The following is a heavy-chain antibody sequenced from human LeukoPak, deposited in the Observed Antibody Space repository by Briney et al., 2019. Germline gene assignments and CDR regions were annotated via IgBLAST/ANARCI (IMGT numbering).Heavy chain of an antibody. CDR2: IGSSGTTI. CDR1: GFPFSIYE. Sequence: PGGSLRLSCAVSGFPFSIYEMNWVRQAPGKGLEWVSNIGSSGTTIYYADSVKGRFSISRDNAKSSLYLQMNSLRVEDTAVYHCALLAVASDFDYWGQGALVTVSS. V-gene: IGHV3-48*03. J-gene: IGHJ4*02. D-gene: IGHD6-19*01. CDR3: ALLAVASDFDY.